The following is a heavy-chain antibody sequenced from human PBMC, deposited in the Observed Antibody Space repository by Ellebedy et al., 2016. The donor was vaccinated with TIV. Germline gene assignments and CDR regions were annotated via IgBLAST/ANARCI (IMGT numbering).Heavy chain of an antibody. CDR2: INPNSGGT. V-gene: IGHV1-2*02. CDR1: GYTFTSYD. Sequence: AASVKVSCKASGYTFTSYDINWVRPATGQGLEWMGWINPNSGGTNYAQKFQGRVTMTRDTSISTAYMELSRLRSDDTAVYYCARDRIQLWYGDYYYYGMDVWGQGTTVTVSS. J-gene: IGHJ6*02. CDR3: ARDRIQLWYGDYYYYGMDV. D-gene: IGHD5-18*01.